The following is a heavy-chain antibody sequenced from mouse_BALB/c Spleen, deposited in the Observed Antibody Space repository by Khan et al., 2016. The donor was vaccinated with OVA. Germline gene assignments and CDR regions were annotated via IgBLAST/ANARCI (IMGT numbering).Heavy chain of an antibody. J-gene: IGHJ3*01. V-gene: IGHV1-4*01. D-gene: IGHD2-14*01. CDR2: INPSNDYT. Sequence: VRLQQSRAELARPGASVKMSCKASGYTFTSYTIHWVRQRPGQAPEWIGHINPSNDYTNYNQNFKDKATLIVDKSSTTAYMQLSSLTSEDSAVYYGVREGAYHRSDGWFAYWGQGTLVTVSA. CDR1: GYTFTSYT. CDR3: VREGAYHRSDGWFAY.